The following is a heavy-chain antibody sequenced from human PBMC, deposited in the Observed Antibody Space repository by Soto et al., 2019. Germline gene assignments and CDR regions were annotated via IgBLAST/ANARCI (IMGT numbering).Heavy chain of an antibody. J-gene: IGHJ6*03. CDR2: MNPNSGNT. Sequence: ASVKVSCKASGYTFTSYDINWVRQATGQGLEWMGWMNPNSGNTGYAQKFHGRVTMTRNTSISTAYMELSSLRSEDTAGYYCARGTRRGFGSGRYDLAYSYNVDAWGKGTTVTVSS. CDR3: ARGTRRGFGSGRYDLAYSYNVDA. D-gene: IGHD3-10*01. V-gene: IGHV1-8*01. CDR1: GYTFTSYD.